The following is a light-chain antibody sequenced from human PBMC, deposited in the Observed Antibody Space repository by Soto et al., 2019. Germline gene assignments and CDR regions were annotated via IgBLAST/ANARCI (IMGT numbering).Light chain of an antibody. Sequence: EVVLTQSPGTLSLSPGERATLSCRASQSVTGSYLAWYQQKPGQPPRLLIYAASSRATGIPDRLSGSGSGTDFTLTISRLEPEDLAVYYCQQYGNEPCTFGKGTKVEI. CDR3: QQYGNEPCT. CDR2: AAS. V-gene: IGKV3-20*01. J-gene: IGKJ1*01. CDR1: QSVTGSY.